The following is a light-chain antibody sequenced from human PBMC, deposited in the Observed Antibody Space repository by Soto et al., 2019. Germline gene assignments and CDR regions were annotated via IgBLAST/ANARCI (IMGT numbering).Light chain of an antibody. V-gene: IGKV3-15*01. CDR1: QNVGNS. J-gene: IGKJ1*01. CDR2: GAS. CDR3: LQYNSWPWT. Sequence: EIVMTQSPATLSVSPGERATLSCRASQNVGNSLVWYQQKPGQPPRLLIYGASTRATGIPVRFSGGGSGTEFTLTISSLQSEDFAVFYCLQYNSWPWTFGQGTKVQLK.